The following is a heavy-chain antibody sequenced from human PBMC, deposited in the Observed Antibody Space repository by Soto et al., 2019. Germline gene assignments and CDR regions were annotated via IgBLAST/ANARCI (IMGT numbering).Heavy chain of an antibody. Sequence: GGSLRLSCAASGFTFSSYGMHWVRQAPGKGLEWVAVIWYDGSNKYYADSVKGRFTISRDNSKNTLYLQMNSLRAEDTAVYYCARDRGNFGVVITSNYYYGMDVWGQGTTVTVSS. V-gene: IGHV3-33*01. D-gene: IGHD3-3*01. CDR3: ARDRGNFGVVITSNYYYGMDV. CDR1: GFTFSSYG. CDR2: IWYDGSNK. J-gene: IGHJ6*02.